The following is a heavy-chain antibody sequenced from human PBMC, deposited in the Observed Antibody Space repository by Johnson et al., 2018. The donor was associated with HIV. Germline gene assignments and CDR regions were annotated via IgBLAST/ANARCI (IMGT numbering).Heavy chain of an antibody. Sequence: VQLVESGGGLVKPGGSLRLSCAASGFTFSNAWMSWVRQAPGKGLEYVSAISSNGGSTYYANSVKGRFTFSRDNSKNTLYLQMGSLRAEDMAGYYCARGGITFGVGIAPGALDIWGQGTMVTVCS. CDR3: ARGGITFGVGIAPGALDI. D-gene: IGHD3-16*02. CDR1: GFTFSNAW. CDR2: ISSNGGST. V-gene: IGHV3-64*01. J-gene: IGHJ3*02.